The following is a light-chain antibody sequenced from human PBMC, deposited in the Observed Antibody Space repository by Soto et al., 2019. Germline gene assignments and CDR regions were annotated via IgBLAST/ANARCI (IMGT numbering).Light chain of an antibody. CDR1: QSVSSNY. V-gene: IGKV3-20*01. Sequence: EIVLTQSPGTLSLSPGERATLSCRASQSVSSNYLAWYQQKPGQAPRLLIFGASSGATGIPDRFSGSGSGTDFTLTISRLEPEDFAVYYCQQYGSSSLTLGGGTKVEIK. J-gene: IGKJ4*01. CDR2: GAS. CDR3: QQYGSSSLT.